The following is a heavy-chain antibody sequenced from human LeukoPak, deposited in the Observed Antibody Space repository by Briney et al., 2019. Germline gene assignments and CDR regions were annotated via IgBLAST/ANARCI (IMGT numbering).Heavy chain of an antibody. CDR1: GGTLSSFA. D-gene: IGHD2-21*01. V-gene: IGHV1-69*05. Sequence: SVKLSCKLSGGTLSSFAISWVRHAPGEGLEWMGGIIPVFGTANYAQKFQGRVTITTDEYTSTAYMELSSLRSEDADVYLCERVNALWYYFDFWGQGTLVTVSS. CDR2: IIPVFGTA. J-gene: IGHJ4*02. CDR3: ERVNALWYYFDF.